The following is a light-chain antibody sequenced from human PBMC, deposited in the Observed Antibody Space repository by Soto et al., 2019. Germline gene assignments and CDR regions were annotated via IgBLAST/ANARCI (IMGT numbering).Light chain of an antibody. CDR2: GAS. V-gene: IGKV3-20*01. J-gene: IGKJ1*01. CDR3: KQYGGSRR. Sequence: EMVLTQSPGTLSLSPGDRATLSCRTSQSISSSYLALYRQKPGQAPRLLMYGASNRATGIPDRFSVSGSGTEFTLTISRLEPEDFAVYDCKQYGGSRRCGQGSTVDIK. CDR1: QSISSSY.